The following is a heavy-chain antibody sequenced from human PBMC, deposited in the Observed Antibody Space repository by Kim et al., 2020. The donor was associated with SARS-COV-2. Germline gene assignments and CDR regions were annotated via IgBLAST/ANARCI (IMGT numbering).Heavy chain of an antibody. Sequence: SETLSLTCTVSGGSISSSSYYWGWIRQPPGKGLEWIGSIYYSGSTYYNPSLKSRVTISVDTSKNQFSLKLSSVTAADTAVYYCARQGWLQFNCFDPWGQGTLVPVSS. J-gene: IGHJ5*02. V-gene: IGHV4-39*01. CDR2: IYYSGST. CDR3: ARQGWLQFNCFDP. D-gene: IGHD5-12*01. CDR1: GGSISSSSYY.